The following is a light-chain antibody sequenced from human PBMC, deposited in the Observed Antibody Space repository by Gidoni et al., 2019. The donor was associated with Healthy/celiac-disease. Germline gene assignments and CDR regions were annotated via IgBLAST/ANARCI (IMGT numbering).Light chain of an antibody. CDR3: QQYNNWPPLYT. CDR1: QSVSSN. V-gene: IGKV3-15*01. J-gene: IGKJ2*01. CDR2: GAS. Sequence: ELVMTQSPATLSVSPGERATLSCRASQSVSSNLAWYQQKPGQAPRLLIYGASTRATGNPARFSGSGSGTEFTLTISSLQSEDFAVYYCQQYNNWPPLYTFGQGTKLEIK.